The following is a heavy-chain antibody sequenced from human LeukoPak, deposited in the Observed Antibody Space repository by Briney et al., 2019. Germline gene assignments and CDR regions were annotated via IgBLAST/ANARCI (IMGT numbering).Heavy chain of an antibody. D-gene: IGHD1-26*01. CDR3: AKARRQWGPPGGLEYYFDY. CDR1: GFTFSSYG. Sequence: GRSLRLSCAASGFTFSSYGMHWVRRAPGKGLEWVAVIWYDGSNKYYADSVKGRFTISRDNSKNTLYLQMNSLRAEDTAVYYCAKARRQWGPPGGLEYYFDYWGQGTLVTVSS. J-gene: IGHJ4*02. CDR2: IWYDGSNK. V-gene: IGHV3-33*06.